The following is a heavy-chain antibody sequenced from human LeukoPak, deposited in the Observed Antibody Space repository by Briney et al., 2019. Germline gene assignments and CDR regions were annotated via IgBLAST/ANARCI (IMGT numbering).Heavy chain of an antibody. CDR2: IWYDGSNK. Sequence: GGSLRLSCAASGFTFSSYAMHWVRQAPGKGLEWVAVIWYDGSNKYYADSVKGRFTISRDNSKNTLYLQMNSLRAEDTAVYYCARAPQYQLIDYWGQGTLVTVSS. D-gene: IGHD1-1*01. V-gene: IGHV3-33*08. J-gene: IGHJ4*02. CDR3: ARAPQYQLIDY. CDR1: GFTFSSYA.